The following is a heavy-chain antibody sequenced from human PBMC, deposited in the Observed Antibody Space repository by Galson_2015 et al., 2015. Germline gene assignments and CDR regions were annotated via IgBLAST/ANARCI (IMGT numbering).Heavy chain of an antibody. Sequence: SLRLSCAASGFTFSSYAMHWVRQAPGKGLEWVAVISYDGSNKYYADSVKGRFTISRDNSKNTLYLQMNSLRAEDTAVYYCARVAGYCSSTSCYQDYWGQGTLVTVSS. CDR2: ISYDGSNK. CDR1: GFTFSSYA. CDR3: ARVAGYCSSTSCYQDY. D-gene: IGHD2-2*01. V-gene: IGHV3-30*01. J-gene: IGHJ4*02.